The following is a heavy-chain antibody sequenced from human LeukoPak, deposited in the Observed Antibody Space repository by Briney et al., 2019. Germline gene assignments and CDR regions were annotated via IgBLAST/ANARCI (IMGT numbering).Heavy chain of an antibody. J-gene: IGHJ4*02. V-gene: IGHV1-69*05. D-gene: IGHD3-22*01. CDR1: GGTFSSYA. CDR3: ARVSGNDSSGYYYYY. Sequence: VASVKVSCKASGGTFSSYAIGWVRQAPGQGLEWMGGIIPIFGTANYAQKFQGRVTITTDESTSTAYMELSSLRSEDTAVYYCARVSGNDSSGYYYYYWGQGTLVTVSS. CDR2: IIPIFGTA.